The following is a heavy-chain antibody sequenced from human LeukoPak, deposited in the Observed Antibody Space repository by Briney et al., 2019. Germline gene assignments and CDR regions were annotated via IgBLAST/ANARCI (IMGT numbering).Heavy chain of an antibody. V-gene: IGHV3-21*01. J-gene: IGHJ4*02. CDR2: ISSSSSYI. CDR3: ARDRGWNGAYFDY. Sequence: GGSLRLSCAASGFTFSSYSMNWVRQAPGKGLEWVSSISSSSSYIYYADSVKGRFTISRDNAKNSLYLQMNSLRAEDTAVYYCARDRGWNGAYFDYWGQGTLVTVSS. D-gene: IGHD1-1*01. CDR1: GFTFSSYS.